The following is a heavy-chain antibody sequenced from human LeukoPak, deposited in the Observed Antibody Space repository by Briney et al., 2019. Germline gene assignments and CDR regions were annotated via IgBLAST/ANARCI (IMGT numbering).Heavy chain of an antibody. CDR1: GFTFSNYA. J-gene: IGHJ4*02. V-gene: IGHV3-30*04. CDR2: ISYDGSNK. D-gene: IGHD5-18*01. CDR3: ARVQGRYSYGSGFDS. Sequence: GRSLRLSCAASGFTFSNYAMHWVRQAPGKGLEWVAVISYDGSNKYYADSVKGRFTISRDNSKNTLYLQMNSLRAEDTAVYYCARVQGRYSYGSGFDSWGQGTLVTVSS.